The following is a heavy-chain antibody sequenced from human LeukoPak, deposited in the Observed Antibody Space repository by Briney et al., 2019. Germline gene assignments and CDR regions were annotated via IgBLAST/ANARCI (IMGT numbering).Heavy chain of an antibody. CDR3: TKGGWGTVLDY. CDR1: GFTFSNYA. J-gene: IGHJ4*02. V-gene: IGHV3-23*01. D-gene: IGHD3-10*01. Sequence: PGGSLRLSCAASGFTFSNYAMSWVRQAPGEGLESVSTISGTGDTTYYADSLKGRLTISRDNSKNTLYLQMSSLRADDTAVYYCTKGGWGTVLDYWGQGTLVTVSS. CDR2: ISGTGDTT.